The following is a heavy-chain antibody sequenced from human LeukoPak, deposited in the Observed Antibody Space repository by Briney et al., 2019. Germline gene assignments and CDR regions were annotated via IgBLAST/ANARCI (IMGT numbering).Heavy chain of an antibody. Sequence: GASLRLSCAASGFTFSNYAMSWVRQAPGKGLEWVAVIWYDGSNKYYADSVKGRFTISRDNSKNTLYLQMNSLRAEDTAVYYCAREFYYDSSGFWGQGTLVTVSS. CDR3: AREFYYDSSGF. CDR2: IWYDGSNK. D-gene: IGHD3-22*01. CDR1: GFTFSNYA. J-gene: IGHJ4*02. V-gene: IGHV3-33*08.